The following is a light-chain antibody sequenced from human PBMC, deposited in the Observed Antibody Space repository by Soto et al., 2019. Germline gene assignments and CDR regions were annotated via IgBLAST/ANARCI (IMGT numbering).Light chain of an antibody. CDR2: GVS. V-gene: IGKV3-20*01. Sequence: EIVLTQSPGTLSLSPGERATLSCRASQSVSGTALAWYQQKPGQAPRLLIYGVSSRATGIPDRFSGSGSGTDFTLTISRLEPQDFAVYYCQHYGGSPFFTFGTGTKVDI. J-gene: IGKJ3*01. CDR1: QSVSGTA. CDR3: QHYGGSPFFT.